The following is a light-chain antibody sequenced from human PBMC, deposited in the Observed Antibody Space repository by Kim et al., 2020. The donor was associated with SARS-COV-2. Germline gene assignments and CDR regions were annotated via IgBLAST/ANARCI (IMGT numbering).Light chain of an antibody. V-gene: IGLV1-44*01. CDR3: AAWDDSLNAQV. CDR2: SNN. J-gene: IGLJ1*01. Sequence: QSVLTQPPSASGTPGQRVTISCSGSSSNIGSNTVNWYQQLLGTAPKLLIYSNNQRPSGVPDRFSGSKSGTSASLASSGLQSEDEADYYCAAWDDSLNAQVFGTGNKVTVL. CDR1: SSNIGSNT.